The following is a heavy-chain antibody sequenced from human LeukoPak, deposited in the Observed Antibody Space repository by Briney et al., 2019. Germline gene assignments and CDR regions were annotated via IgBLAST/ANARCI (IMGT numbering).Heavy chain of an antibody. CDR3: VKDGYSSGYYRDY. Sequence: PGGSLPVSHSASGCTFSRYAMHWVRQAPGKGLEYVAAISSNGGITYYADSVKGRLTISRDNSKNTLYLQMSSLRAEDTAVYYCVKDGYSSGYYRDYWGQGTLVTVSS. D-gene: IGHD3-22*01. V-gene: IGHV3-64D*09. J-gene: IGHJ4*02. CDR2: ISSNGGIT. CDR1: GCTFSRYA.